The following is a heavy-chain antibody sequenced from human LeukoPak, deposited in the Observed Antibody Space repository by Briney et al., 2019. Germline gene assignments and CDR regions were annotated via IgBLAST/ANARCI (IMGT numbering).Heavy chain of an antibody. CDR2: IYYSGST. J-gene: IGHJ4*02. V-gene: IGHV4-30-4*01. CDR3: ASRLLTGYHNFDY. Sequence: SETLSLTCAVYGGSFSGYYWSWIRQPPGKGLEWIGYIYYSGSTYYNPSLKSRVTISVDTSKNQFSLKLSSVTAADTAVYYCASRLLTGYHNFDYWGQGTLVTVSS. D-gene: IGHD3-9*01. CDR1: GGSFSGYY.